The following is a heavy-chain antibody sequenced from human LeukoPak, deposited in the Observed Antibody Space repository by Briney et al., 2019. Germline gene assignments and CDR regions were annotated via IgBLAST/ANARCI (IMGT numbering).Heavy chain of an antibody. V-gene: IGHV1-24*01. J-gene: IGHJ4*02. Sequence: ASVKVSCKVSGYTLTELSIHWVRQAPGKGLEWMGGFDPEDGETIYAQKFQGRVTMTEDTSTDTAYMELSSLRSEDTAVYYCATEGPLYGDYAANFDYWGQGTPVTVSS. CDR3: ATEGPLYGDYAANFDY. CDR1: GYTLTELS. CDR2: FDPEDGET. D-gene: IGHD4-17*01.